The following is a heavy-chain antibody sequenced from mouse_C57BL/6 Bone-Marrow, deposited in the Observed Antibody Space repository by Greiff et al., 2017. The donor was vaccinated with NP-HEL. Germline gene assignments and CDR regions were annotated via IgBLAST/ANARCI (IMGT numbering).Heavy chain of an antibody. CDR2: ISYDGSN. V-gene: IGHV3-6*01. D-gene: IGHD1-1*01. J-gene: IGHJ3*01. CDR3: ARGNYYGSSPAWFAY. Sequence: EVKLVESGPGLVKPSQSLSLTCSVTGYSITSGYYWNWIRQFPGNKLEWMGYISYDGSNNYNPSLKNRIPITRDTSKNQFFLKLNSVTTEDTATYYCARGNYYGSSPAWFAYWGQGTLVTVSA. CDR1: GYSITSGYY.